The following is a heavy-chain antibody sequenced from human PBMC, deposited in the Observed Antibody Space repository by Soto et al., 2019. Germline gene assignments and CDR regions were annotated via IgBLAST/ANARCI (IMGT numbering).Heavy chain of an antibody. Sequence: QVQLVQSGAEVKKPGASVKVSCKASGYTFTSYDINWVRQATGQGLEWLGWMNPNSGNTGYVPKFQGRVTMTRNSSISTAYMELSCLRSEDTSVYFSASERRGMDVWGQATTVTVSS. CDR3: ASERRGMDV. CDR1: GYTFTSYD. V-gene: IGHV1-8*01. J-gene: IGHJ6*01. CDR2: MNPNSGNT.